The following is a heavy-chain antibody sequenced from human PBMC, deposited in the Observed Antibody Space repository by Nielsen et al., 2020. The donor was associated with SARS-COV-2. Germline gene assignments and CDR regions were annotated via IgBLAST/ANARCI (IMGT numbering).Heavy chain of an antibody. CDR1: GGSFSAYC. D-gene: IGHD3-9*01. V-gene: IGHV4-34*01. Sequence: SETLSLTCAVYGGSFSAYCWTWVRQPPGKGLEWIGEITHGRTTNYNPSLKSRVTMSVDTSKNQFSLKLSSVTAADTAVYYCVRAPDYDVLTGYYPDGFDVWGRGTMVTVSS. CDR3: VRAPDYDVLTGYYPDGFDV. CDR2: ITHGRTT. J-gene: IGHJ3*01.